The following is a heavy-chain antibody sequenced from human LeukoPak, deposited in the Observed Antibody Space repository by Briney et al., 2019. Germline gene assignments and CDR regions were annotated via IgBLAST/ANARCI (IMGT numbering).Heavy chain of an antibody. CDR3: ATETIGRHYDY. D-gene: IGHD1-14*01. V-gene: IGHV3-48*03. CDR2: IGPTGTDR. Sequence: GGSLRLSCAASGFTFSSYEMNWVRQAPGKGLEWVSSIGPTGTDRYYADSARGRFTISRDNAKNSMYLQMDSLRDEDTAVYYCATETIGRHYDYWGQGTLLTVSS. CDR1: GFTFSSYE. J-gene: IGHJ4*02.